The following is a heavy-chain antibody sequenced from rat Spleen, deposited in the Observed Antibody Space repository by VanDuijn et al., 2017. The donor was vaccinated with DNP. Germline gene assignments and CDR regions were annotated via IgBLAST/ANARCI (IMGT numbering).Heavy chain of an antibody. Sequence: EVLLVESDGGLVQPGRSLKLSCAVSGFTFSSFAMAWVRQAPAKGLEWVATISYNGGTPYYRDSVKGRFTISRDNAQSTLYLQMDSLRSEDTATYYCARHRTIMPYYYAMDAWGQGASVTVSS. D-gene: IGHD1-12*01. J-gene: IGHJ4*01. CDR1: GFTFSSFA. CDR2: ISYNGGTP. V-gene: IGHV5-29*01. CDR3: ARHRTIMPYYYAMDA.